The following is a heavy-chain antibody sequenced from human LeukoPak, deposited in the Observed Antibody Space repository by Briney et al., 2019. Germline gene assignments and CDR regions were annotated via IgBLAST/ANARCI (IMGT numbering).Heavy chain of an antibody. V-gene: IGHV3-48*01. Sequence: QAGGSLRLSCAASGFTFTMFSMNWLRQAPGKGLEWIAFIRGRSDTTYYADSVQGRFTISRDNAEDSVYLQMNSLRVEDTAVYYCAREGYYYDSSGYYYPTNPLDYWGQGTLVTVSS. CDR2: IRGRSDTT. D-gene: IGHD3-22*01. CDR3: AREGYYYDSSGYYYPTNPLDY. CDR1: GFTFTMFS. J-gene: IGHJ4*02.